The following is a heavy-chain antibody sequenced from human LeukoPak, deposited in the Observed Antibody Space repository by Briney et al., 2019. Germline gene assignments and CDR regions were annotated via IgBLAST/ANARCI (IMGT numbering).Heavy chain of an antibody. CDR1: GFTFWNVW. CDR2: ISSSGSTI. J-gene: IGHJ6*04. V-gene: IGHV3-48*03. Sequence: GGSLRLSCAASGFTFWNVWMSWVRQAPGKGLEWVSYISSSGSTIYYADSVKGRFTISRDNAKNSLYLRMNSLRAEDTAVYYCAELGITMIGGVWGKGTTVTISS. CDR3: AELGITMIGGV. D-gene: IGHD3-10*02.